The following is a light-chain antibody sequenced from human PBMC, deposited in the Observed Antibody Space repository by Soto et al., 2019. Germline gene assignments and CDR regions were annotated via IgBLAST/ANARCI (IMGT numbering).Light chain of an antibody. Sequence: DIQLTQSPSFLSASVGDRVTITCRASQPISSYLAWYQQKPGKAPKLLIYKASTLKSGVPSRFSGSGSGTEFTLTISSLQPDDFATYYCQHYNSYSEAFGQGTKVDIK. V-gene: IGKV1-5*03. J-gene: IGKJ1*01. CDR1: QPISSY. CDR3: QHYNSYSEA. CDR2: KAS.